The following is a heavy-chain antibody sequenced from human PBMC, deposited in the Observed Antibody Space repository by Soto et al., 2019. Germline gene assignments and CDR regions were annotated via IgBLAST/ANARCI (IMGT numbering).Heavy chain of an antibody. CDR3: AAATAFNY. Sequence: PGGSLRLSCAASGFTFDDYAMHWVRQAPGKGLEWVSGISWNSGSIGYADSVKGRFTISRDNAKNSLYLQMNSLRAEDTALYYRAAATAFNYWGQGTLVTVSS. CDR1: GFTFDDYA. CDR2: ISWNSGSI. D-gene: IGHD6-25*01. J-gene: IGHJ4*02. V-gene: IGHV3-9*01.